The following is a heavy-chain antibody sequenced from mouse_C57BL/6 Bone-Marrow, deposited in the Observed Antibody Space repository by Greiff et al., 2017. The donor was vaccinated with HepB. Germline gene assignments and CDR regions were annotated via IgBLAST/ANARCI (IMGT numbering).Heavy chain of an antibody. J-gene: IGHJ2*01. CDR3: ARRNLYYFDY. CDR2: IYPRSGNT. V-gene: IGHV1-81*01. Sequence: VQLVESGAELARPGASVKLSCKASGYTFTSYGISWVKQRTGQGLEWIGEIYPRSGNTYYNEKFKGKATLTADKSSSTAYMELRSLTSEDSAVYFCARRNLYYFDYWGQGTTLTVSS. CDR1: GYTFTSYG.